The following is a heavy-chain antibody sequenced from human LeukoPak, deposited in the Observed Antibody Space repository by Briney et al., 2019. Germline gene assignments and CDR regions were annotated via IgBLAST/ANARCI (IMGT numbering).Heavy chain of an antibody. CDR1: GFTFSSYV. CDR2: ITGSGGRT. CDR3: AKARLVTTHFDY. V-gene: IGHV3-23*01. Sequence: GGSLRLSCAGSGFTFSSYVMSWVRQAPGKGLEWVSTITGSGGRTYYADSVKGPFTISRDNSKNTLYLQMNSLRAEDTAVYYCAKARLVTTHFDYWGQGTLVTVSS. D-gene: IGHD4-17*01. J-gene: IGHJ4*02.